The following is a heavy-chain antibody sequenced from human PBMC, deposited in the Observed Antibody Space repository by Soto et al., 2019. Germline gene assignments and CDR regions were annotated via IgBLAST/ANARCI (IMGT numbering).Heavy chain of an antibody. V-gene: IGHV3-11*06. J-gene: IGHJ4*02. CDR3: ASGRYNPLYYFDY. CDR1: GFTFSDYY. CDR2: ISVSSTYA. D-gene: IGHD1-26*01. Sequence: GGSLRLSCAASGFTFSDYYMSWIRQAPGKGLECVAYISVSSTYANYVDSVEGRFTISRDNAKNSLFLQMNSLRAEDTAVYYCASGRYNPLYYFDYWGQGTLVTVSS.